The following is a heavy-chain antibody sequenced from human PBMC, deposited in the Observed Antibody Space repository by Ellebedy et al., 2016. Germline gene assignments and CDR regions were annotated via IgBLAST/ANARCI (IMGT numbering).Heavy chain of an antibody. Sequence: GGSLRLXCAASGFTFSSYAMSWVRQAPGKGLEWVSAISGSGGSTYYADSVKGRFTISRDNSKNTLYLQMNSLRAEDTAVYYCAKGRDYARGNWFNPWGQGTLVTVSS. CDR2: ISGSGGST. CDR3: AKGRDYARGNWFNP. D-gene: IGHD4-17*01. J-gene: IGHJ5*02. V-gene: IGHV3-23*01. CDR1: GFTFSSYA.